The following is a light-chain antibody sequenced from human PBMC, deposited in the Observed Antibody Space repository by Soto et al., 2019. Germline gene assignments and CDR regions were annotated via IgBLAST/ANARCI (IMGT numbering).Light chain of an antibody. CDR2: DVS. CDR3: SSYTTSNARQIV. CDR1: SSDVGGHNY. V-gene: IGLV2-14*03. Sequence: QSALTQPASVSGSPGQSITISCTGTSSDVGGHNYVSWYQHHPGKAPKLMIFDVSNRPSGVSNRIPGSKSGNTAPLTSTGLEPEDEADYYCSSYTTSNARQIVFGTGSKLTVL. J-gene: IGLJ1*01.